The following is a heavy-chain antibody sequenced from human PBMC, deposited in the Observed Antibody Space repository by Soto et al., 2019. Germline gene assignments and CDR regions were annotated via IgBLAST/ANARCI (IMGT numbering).Heavy chain of an antibody. CDR3: ARGPPVGVVADTPYWFDP. Sequence: QVQLVQSGAEVKKPGASVKVSCKASGYTFTSYGISWVRQAPGQGLEWMGWISAYNGNTNYAQKLQGRVTMTTDTTTSTAYMELRSLRSDDKAVYYCARGPPVGVVADTPYWFDPWGQGTLVTVSS. CDR2: ISAYNGNT. V-gene: IGHV1-18*01. D-gene: IGHD2-15*01. J-gene: IGHJ5*02. CDR1: GYTFTSYG.